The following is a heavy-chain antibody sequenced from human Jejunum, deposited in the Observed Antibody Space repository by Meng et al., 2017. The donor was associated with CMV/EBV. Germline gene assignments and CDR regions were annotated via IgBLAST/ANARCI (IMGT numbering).Heavy chain of an antibody. J-gene: IGHJ4*02. CDR3: ARGWGTSSPLDF. CDR1: GCSISGYY. V-gene: IGHV4-59*01. Sequence: TVPGCSISGYYWTWIRQSPGKGLEWIGCIDFSGPTKYSPSLNSRVTISVDTSKKQFSLKLNSVTAADTAVYHCARGWGTSSPLDFWGQGKPVTVSS. D-gene: IGHD2-2*01. CDR2: IDFSGPT.